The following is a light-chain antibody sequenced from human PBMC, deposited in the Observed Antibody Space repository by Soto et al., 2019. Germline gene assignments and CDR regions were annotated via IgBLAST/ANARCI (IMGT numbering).Light chain of an antibody. V-gene: IGLV1-51*01. CDR2: DDN. CDR3: GSWDSSLSAYV. CDR1: SSNIGGNS. J-gene: IGLJ1*01. Sequence: SVLAQPPSVSAAAGEKVTISCSGSSSNIGGNSVSWYQQLPGTAPKLLIYDDNKGPSGIPDRFSGSKSGTSATLGITGFETGDEADYYCGSWDSSLSAYVFGTGTKVTVL.